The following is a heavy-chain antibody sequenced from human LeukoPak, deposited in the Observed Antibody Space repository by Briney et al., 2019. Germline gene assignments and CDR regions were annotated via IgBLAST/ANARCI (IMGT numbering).Heavy chain of an antibody. J-gene: IGHJ4*02. D-gene: IGHD3-16*01. CDR1: SGTISSSY. V-gene: IGHV4-4*09. CDR3: ARGNGGIHGNYFDH. Sequence: SETLSLTCTVSSGTISSSYWSWIRQPPGKGLEWIGYVHISGDTNYRPSLRSRVAISLDTSKNQFSLNLSSVTAADTAVYYCARGNGGIHGNYFDHWGQGTLVTVSS. CDR2: VHISGDT.